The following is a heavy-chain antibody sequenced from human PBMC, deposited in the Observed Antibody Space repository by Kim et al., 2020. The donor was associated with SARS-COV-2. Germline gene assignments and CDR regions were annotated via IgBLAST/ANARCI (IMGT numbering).Heavy chain of an antibody. J-gene: IGHJ6*02. D-gene: IGHD3-10*01. Sequence: VKGRFTISRDNSKNTLYLQMNSLRAEDTAVYYCAKDYYYGSGSLNYGMDVWGQGTTVTVSS. CDR3: AKDYYYGSGSLNYGMDV. V-gene: IGHV3-30*02.